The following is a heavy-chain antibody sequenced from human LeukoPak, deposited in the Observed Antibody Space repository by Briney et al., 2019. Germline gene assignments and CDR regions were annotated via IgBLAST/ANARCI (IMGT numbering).Heavy chain of an antibody. J-gene: IGHJ3*02. CDR3: AKVGDILTGWGAFDI. Sequence: PGGSLRLSCAASGFSFRSFGMHWVRQAPGKGLEWVAFIRYDGSKEYHADSVKGRFTISRDNSKNTLYLQMNSLRAEDTAVYYCAKVGDILTGWGAFDIWGQGTMVTVSS. CDR1: GFSFRSFG. D-gene: IGHD3-9*01. CDR2: IRYDGSKE. V-gene: IGHV3-30*02.